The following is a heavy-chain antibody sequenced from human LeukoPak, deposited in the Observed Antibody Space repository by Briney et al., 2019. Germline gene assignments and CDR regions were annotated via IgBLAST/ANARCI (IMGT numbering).Heavy chain of an antibody. CDR3: ARGPYLGYCSSTSCYRRESYFDY. V-gene: IGHV4-34*01. CDR2: INHSGST. CDR1: GGSFSGYY. D-gene: IGHD2-2*01. J-gene: IGHJ4*02. Sequence: SETLSLTCAVYGGSFSGYYWSWLRQPPGKGLEWIGEINHSGSTNYNPSLKSRVTISVDTSKNQFSLKLSSVTAADTAVYYCARGPYLGYCSSTSCYRRESYFDYWGQGTLVTVSS.